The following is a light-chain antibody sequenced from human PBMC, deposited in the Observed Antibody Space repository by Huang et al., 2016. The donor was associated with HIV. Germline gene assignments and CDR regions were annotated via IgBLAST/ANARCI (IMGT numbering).Light chain of an antibody. J-gene: IGKJ4*02. CDR3: QQRGNWQLT. V-gene: IGKV3-11*01. CDR2: DAS. CDR1: LCLANY. Sequence: EIVLTQSPATPSLSPGERATLSCRASLCLANYLAWYQQNPGQAPRLLVYDASDRATGVPARFSGSESGTDFTLTSSSLEPEDFAVYYCQQRGNWQLTFGGETEVGIK.